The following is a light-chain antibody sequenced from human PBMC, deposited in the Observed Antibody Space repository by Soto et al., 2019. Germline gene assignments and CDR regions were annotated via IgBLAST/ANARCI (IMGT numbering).Light chain of an antibody. J-gene: IGLJ3*02. CDR3: AAWDDTLNAWV. V-gene: IGLV2-14*01. Sequence: QSALTQPASVSGSPGQSITISCTGTSSDVGTYKYVSWYQQLPGKAPKLMIYEVSNRPSGVSNRFSGSKSGNTASLTISELQAEHEADYYCAAWDDTLNAWVFGGGTKVTVL. CDR2: EVS. CDR1: SSDVGTYKY.